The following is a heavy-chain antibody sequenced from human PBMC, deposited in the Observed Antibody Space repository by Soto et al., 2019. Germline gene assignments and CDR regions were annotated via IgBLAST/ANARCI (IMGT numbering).Heavy chain of an antibody. CDR1: GFTFSSYA. Sequence: QVQLVESGGGVVQPGRSLRLSCAASGFTFSSYAMHWVRQAPGKGLEWVAVISYDGSNKYYADSVKGRFTISRDNSKNTLYLQMNSLRAEDTAVYYCARGVLWFGELLYYFDYWGQGTLVTVSS. CDR2: ISYDGSNK. CDR3: ARGVLWFGELLYYFDY. D-gene: IGHD3-10*01. V-gene: IGHV3-30-3*01. J-gene: IGHJ4*02.